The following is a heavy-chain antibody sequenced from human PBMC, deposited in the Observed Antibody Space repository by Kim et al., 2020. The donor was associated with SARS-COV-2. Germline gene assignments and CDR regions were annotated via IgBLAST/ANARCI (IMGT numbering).Heavy chain of an antibody. Sequence: SETLSLTCAISGASFSSGDYSWSWIRQPPGKGLESIGNIFHSGRAYYNSSLKSRVTITIDKSKDHLSLTLISVTAADTAVYYCAGSGYSYGYIDYWGQGILVTVSS. CDR3: AGSGYSYGYIDY. D-gene: IGHD5-18*01. CDR1: GASFSSGDYS. CDR2: IFHSGRA. V-gene: IGHV4-30-2*01. J-gene: IGHJ4*02.